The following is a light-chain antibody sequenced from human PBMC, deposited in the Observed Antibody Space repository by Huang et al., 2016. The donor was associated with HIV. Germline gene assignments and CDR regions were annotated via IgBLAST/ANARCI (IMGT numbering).Light chain of an antibody. CDR1: QSLRDTY. CDR3: LQYDRSPLT. CDR2: GAS. Sequence: EIVLTQSPGTLSLSPGETATCSCRASQSLRDTYIAWYQQRPGQAPRLLIYGASSMATGSPDRFSGSGSGTDFTLTINRLEPQDFAVYFCLQYDRSPLTFGGGTKVEL. V-gene: IGKV3-20*01. J-gene: IGKJ4*01.